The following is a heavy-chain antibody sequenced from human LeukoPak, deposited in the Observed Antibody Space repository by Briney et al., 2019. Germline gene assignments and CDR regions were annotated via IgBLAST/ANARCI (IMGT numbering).Heavy chain of an antibody. V-gene: IGHV4-31*03. J-gene: IGHJ5*02. CDR1: GGSISTEGYY. D-gene: IGHD1-1*01. CDR3: ARGDRQRGTRP. CDR2: IYYTGTT. Sequence: PSETLSLTCTVSGGSISTEGYYWSWIRHHPGKGLEWIGYIYYTGTTYYNPSLKSRVTISVDTSKNQFSLKLSSVTAADTAMYYCARGDRQRGTRPWGQGTLVTVSS.